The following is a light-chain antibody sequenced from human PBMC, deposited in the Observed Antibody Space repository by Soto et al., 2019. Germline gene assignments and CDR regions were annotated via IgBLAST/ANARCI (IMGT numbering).Light chain of an antibody. V-gene: IGKV3D-20*02. J-gene: IGKJ4*01. Sequence: EFVLTQSPGTLSLSPGERATLSCRASQTVSNNYLAWYQQKPGQAPRLLIYDASSRATGIPDRFSGGGSGTDFTLTISRLEPEDSALYFCQHRTKWPLTFGGWTKVDI. CDR1: QTVSNNY. CDR3: QHRTKWPLT. CDR2: DAS.